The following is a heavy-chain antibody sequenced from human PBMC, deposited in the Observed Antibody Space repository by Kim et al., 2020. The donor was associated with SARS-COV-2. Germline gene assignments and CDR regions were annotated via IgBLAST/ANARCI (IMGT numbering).Heavy chain of an antibody. CDR1: GFTFSSYA. V-gene: IGHV3-30*04. D-gene: IGHD3-22*01. J-gene: IGHJ4*02. CDR2: ISYDGSNK. CDR3: ARMRVQAYDSSGPFDY. Sequence: GGSLRLSCAASGFTFSSYAMHWVRQAPGKGLEWVAVISYDGSNKYYADSVKGRFTISRDNSKNTLYLQMNSLRAEDTAVYYCARMRVQAYDSSGPFDYWGQGTLVTVSS.